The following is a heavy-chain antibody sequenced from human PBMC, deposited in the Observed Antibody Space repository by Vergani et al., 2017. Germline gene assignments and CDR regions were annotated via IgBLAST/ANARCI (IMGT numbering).Heavy chain of an antibody. CDR2: IYTSGST. Sequence: QVQLQESGPGLVKPSQTLSLTCTVSGGSISSGSYYWSWIRQPAGKGLEWIGRIYTSGSTNYNPSLKSRVTISVDTSKNQFSLNLSAVTAADTAVYYCAIDQNCTSTSCYPGWFDAWGQGTLVTVSS. J-gene: IGHJ5*02. CDR1: GGSISSGSYY. D-gene: IGHD2-2*01. V-gene: IGHV4-61*02. CDR3: AIDQNCTSTSCYPGWFDA.